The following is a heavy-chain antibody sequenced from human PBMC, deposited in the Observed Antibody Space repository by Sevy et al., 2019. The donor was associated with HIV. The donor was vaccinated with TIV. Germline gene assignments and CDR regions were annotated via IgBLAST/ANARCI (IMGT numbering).Heavy chain of an antibody. V-gene: IGHV1-18*01. Sequence: ASVKVSCKASGYTFTSYGISWVRQAPGQGLEWMGWISAYNGNTNDTQKLQGRVTMTTDTSTSTAYMELRSLRSDDTAVYYCARDGSGYYGSGSAYYYYYGMDVWGQGTTVTVSS. CDR2: ISAYNGNT. CDR3: ARDGSGYYGSGSAYYYYYGMDV. D-gene: IGHD3-10*01. J-gene: IGHJ6*02. CDR1: GYTFTSYG.